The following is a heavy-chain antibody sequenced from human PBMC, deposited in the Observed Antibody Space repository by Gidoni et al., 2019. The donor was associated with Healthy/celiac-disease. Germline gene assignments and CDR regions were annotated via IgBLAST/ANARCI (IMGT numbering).Heavy chain of an antibody. D-gene: IGHD6-19*01. CDR2: IYTSGST. J-gene: IGHJ3*02. Sequence: QVQLQESGPGLVKPSQTLSLTCTVSGGSISSGSYYWSWIRQPAGKGLEWIGRIYTSGSTNYNPSLKSRVTISVDTSKNQLSLKLSSVTAADTAVYYCARGYSSGWYEGNVAAFDIWGQGTMVTVSS. CDR3: ARGYSSGWYEGNVAAFDI. CDR1: GGSISSGSYY. V-gene: IGHV4-61*02.